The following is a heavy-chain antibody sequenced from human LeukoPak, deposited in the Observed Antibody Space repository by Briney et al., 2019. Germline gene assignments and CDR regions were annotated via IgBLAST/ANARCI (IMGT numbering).Heavy chain of an antibody. Sequence: ASVKVSCKASGYTFTSYDINWVRQATGQGLEWMGWMNPNSDNTGYAQKFQGRVTMTRNTSISTAYMELSSLRSEDTAVYYCARVTYYYDSSGYQNWFDPWGQGTLVTVSS. CDR2: MNPNSDNT. CDR1: GYTFTSYD. CDR3: ARVTYYYDSSGYQNWFDP. D-gene: IGHD3-22*01. V-gene: IGHV1-8*01. J-gene: IGHJ5*02.